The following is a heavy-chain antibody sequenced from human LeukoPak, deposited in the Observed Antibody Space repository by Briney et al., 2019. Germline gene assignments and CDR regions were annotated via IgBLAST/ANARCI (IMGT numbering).Heavy chain of an antibody. CDR1: GFTFSSYS. CDR2: IKRSSSYI. CDR3: ARDLNGSGSPREYYFDY. V-gene: IGHV3-21*01. Sequence: GGTLRLSCAASGFTFSSYSMNWVRQAPGKGREWVSSIKRSSSYIYYADSVKGRFTISRDNAKNSLYLKMNSLRAEDTAVYYCARDLNGSGSPREYYFDYWGQGTLVTVPS. J-gene: IGHJ4*02. D-gene: IGHD3-10*01.